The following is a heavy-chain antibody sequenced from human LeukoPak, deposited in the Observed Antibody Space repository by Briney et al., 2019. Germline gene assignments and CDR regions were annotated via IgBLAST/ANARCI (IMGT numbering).Heavy chain of an antibody. CDR3: ARRKFFRMGRKKEPNWFDS. Sequence: PGGSLRLSCEASGFTFQSFDMTWIRQAPGKGLEWVSLITGSGSHTFYAASVRGRFTVSRDNSKNTMFLQMNALRDEDTATYYYARRKFFRMGRKKEPNWFDSWGQGTLVTVSS. V-gene: IGHV3-23*01. CDR2: ITGSGSHT. J-gene: IGHJ5*01. CDR1: GFTFQSFD. D-gene: IGHD1-14*01.